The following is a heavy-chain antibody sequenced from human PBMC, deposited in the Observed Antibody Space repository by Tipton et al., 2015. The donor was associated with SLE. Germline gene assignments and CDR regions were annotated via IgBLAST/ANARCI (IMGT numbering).Heavy chain of an antibody. Sequence: TLSLTCAVRGGSFSGFYWSWIRQPPGKGLEWIGEINHSGSTNYNPSLKRRVTISVDTSKNQFSLKLSSVTAADTAVYYCAREGPPYDFWSYYYGMDVWGQGTTVTVSS. CDR3: AREGPPYDFWSYYYGMDV. J-gene: IGHJ6*02. V-gene: IGHV4-34*01. CDR2: INHSGST. D-gene: IGHD3-3*01. CDR1: GGSFSGFY.